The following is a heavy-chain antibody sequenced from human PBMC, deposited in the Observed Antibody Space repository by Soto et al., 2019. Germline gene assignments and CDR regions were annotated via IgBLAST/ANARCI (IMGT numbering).Heavy chain of an antibody. CDR2: IIPIFRTP. Sequence: QVQLVQSGAEVKQPGSSVKVSCQASGVTFSSFAISWVRQAPGQGLEWMGGIIPIFRTPNYAQNFQGRVTITADESTSSVYMELSRLRSEDTAVYYCARSTGSGFRPGTHRFIWFDPWGQGTLVTVSS. J-gene: IGHJ5*02. D-gene: IGHD5-12*01. CDR3: ARSTGSGFRPGTHRFIWFDP. CDR1: GVTFSSFA. V-gene: IGHV1-69*01.